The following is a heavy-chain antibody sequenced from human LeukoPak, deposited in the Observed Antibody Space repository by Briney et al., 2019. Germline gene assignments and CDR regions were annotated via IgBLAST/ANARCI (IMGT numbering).Heavy chain of an antibody. J-gene: IGHJ4*02. CDR2: INPNSGGT. D-gene: IGHD6-19*01. CDR3: ARDQTPYSSGWYVY. CDR1: GYTFTAYY. Sequence: ASVKVSCKASGYTFTAYYMHWVRQAPGQGLEWMGWINPNSGGTNYARNFQGRVTMTRDTSISTAYMELSRLRSDDTAVYYCARDQTPYSSGWYVYWGQGTLVTVSS. V-gene: IGHV1-2*02.